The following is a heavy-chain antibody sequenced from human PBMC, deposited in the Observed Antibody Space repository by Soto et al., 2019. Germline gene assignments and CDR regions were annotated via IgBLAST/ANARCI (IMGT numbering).Heavy chain of an antibody. V-gene: IGHV1-8*01. CDR1: GYTFTSYD. Sequence: ASVKVSCKASGYTFTSYDINCVRQATGQGLEWMGWMNPNSGNTGYAQKFKGRVTMTRNTSISTAYMELSSLRSEDTDVYYCARRNSYDFWSGSTQDVWGQGTTVTVSS. D-gene: IGHD3-3*01. J-gene: IGHJ6*02. CDR3: ARRNSYDFWSGSTQDV. CDR2: MNPNSGNT.